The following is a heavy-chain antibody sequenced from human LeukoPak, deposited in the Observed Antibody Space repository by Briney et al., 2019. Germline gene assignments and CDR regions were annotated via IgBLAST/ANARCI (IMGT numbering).Heavy chain of an antibody. CDR1: GGSISSYY. CDR2: IYYSGST. CDR3: AREGYDFWSGYPYFDY. Sequence: NPSETLSLTCTVSGGSISSYYWSWVRQPPGKGLEWVGYIYYSGSTNYNPSLKSRVTISVDTSKNQFSLKLSSVTAADTAVYYCAREGYDFWSGYPYFDYWGQGTLVTVSS. V-gene: IGHV4-59*12. D-gene: IGHD3-3*01. J-gene: IGHJ4*02.